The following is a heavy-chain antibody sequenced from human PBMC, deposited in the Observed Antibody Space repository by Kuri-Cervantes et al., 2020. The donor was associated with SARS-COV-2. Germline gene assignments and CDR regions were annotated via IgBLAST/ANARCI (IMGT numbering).Heavy chain of an antibody. CDR2: IYTSGST. CDR1: GGSISSYY. Sequence: GSLRLSCTVSGGSISSYYWSWIRQPPGKGLEWIGRIYTSGSTNYNPSLKSRVTMSVDTSKNQFSLKLSSVTAADTAVYYCARERCSSTCCYARGVYYYYMDVWGKGTTVTVSS. V-gene: IGHV4-4*07. CDR3: ARERCSSTCCYARGVYYYYMDV. D-gene: IGHD2-2*01. J-gene: IGHJ6*03.